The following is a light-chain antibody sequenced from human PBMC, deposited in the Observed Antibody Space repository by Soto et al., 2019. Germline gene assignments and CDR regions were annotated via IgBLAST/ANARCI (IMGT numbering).Light chain of an antibody. J-gene: IGKJ1*01. V-gene: IGKV1-5*03. Sequence: DIQMTQSPVTLSASVGDTVTITCRASQSISNWLAWYQQKPGKAPKFLISKASNLQNGVPSRFSGSGSGTEFTLTISNLQPDDFATYYCQQYNSYSRTFGQGTKVEIK. CDR1: QSISNW. CDR3: QQYNSYSRT. CDR2: KAS.